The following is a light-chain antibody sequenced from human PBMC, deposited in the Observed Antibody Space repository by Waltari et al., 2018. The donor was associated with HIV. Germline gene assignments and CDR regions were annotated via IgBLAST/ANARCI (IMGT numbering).Light chain of an antibody. CDR1: TSNIGNHF. V-gene: IGLV1-51*01. Sequence: QSVLTQPPAVSAAPGQKVHISCSGTTSNIGNHFVSWYQKLPGTAPKLRIFDNHKRPSGVSDRFSASKSATSATLDITGLHTGDEAEYYCGTWDTSLNAGVFGGGTKVSVL. CDR2: DNH. CDR3: GTWDTSLNAGV. J-gene: IGLJ2*01.